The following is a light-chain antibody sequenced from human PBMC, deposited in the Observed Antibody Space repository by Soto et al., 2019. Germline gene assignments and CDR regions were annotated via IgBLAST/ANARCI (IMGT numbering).Light chain of an antibody. CDR3: CSCAGSYTPYV. V-gene: IGLV2-11*01. CDR2: DVS. CDR1: SSDVGGYNY. Sequence: QSVLTQPRSVSGSPGQSVTISCTGTSSDVGGYNYVSWYQHHPGKAPKLMIYDVSKRPSGVPDRFSGSKSGNTASLTISGLQAEDEADYYCCSCAGSYTPYVFGTGTKVTVL. J-gene: IGLJ1*01.